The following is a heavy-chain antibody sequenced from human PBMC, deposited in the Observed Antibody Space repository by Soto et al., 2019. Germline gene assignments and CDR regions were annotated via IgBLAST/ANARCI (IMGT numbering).Heavy chain of an antibody. CDR3: AKVTLGRAYYYDSSGRTGIFDY. V-gene: IGHV3-23*01. Sequence: GGSLRLSCAASGFTFSCYAMSWVRQAPGKGLEWVSAISGSGGSTYYADSVKGRFTISRDNSKNTLYLQMNSLRAEDTAVYYCAKVTLGRAYYYDSSGRTGIFDYWGQGTLVTVSS. CDR1: GFTFSCYA. CDR2: ISGSGGST. J-gene: IGHJ4*02. D-gene: IGHD3-22*01.